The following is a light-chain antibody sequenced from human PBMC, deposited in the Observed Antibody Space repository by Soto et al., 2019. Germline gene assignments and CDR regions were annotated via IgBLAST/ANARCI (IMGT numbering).Light chain of an antibody. CDR3: QQYDNPNLTVT. Sequence: DIQMTQSPSSLSASVGDIVTINFHASQDISNYLNWYQQKPGKAPKLLIYDPSNLETGVPSRFSGSGSGTDFTFTISSLQPEDIATYYCQQYDNPNLTVTFGGGTKVDIK. V-gene: IGKV1-33*01. J-gene: IGKJ4*01. CDR2: DPS. CDR1: QDISNY.